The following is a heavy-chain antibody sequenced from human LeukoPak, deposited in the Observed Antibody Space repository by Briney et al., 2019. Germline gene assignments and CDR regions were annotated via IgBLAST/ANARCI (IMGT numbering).Heavy chain of an antibody. J-gene: IGHJ5*02. CDR3: ARGMVVTPRSHWFDP. CDR1: GGSISSGSYY. CDR2: IYTSGST. Sequence: SETLSLTRTVSGGSISSGSYYCSWIRQPAGKGLEWIGRIYTSGSTNYNPSLKSRVTISVDTSKNQFSLKLSSVTAADTAVYYCARGMVVTPRSHWFDPWGQGTLVTVSS. D-gene: IGHD4-23*01. V-gene: IGHV4-61*02.